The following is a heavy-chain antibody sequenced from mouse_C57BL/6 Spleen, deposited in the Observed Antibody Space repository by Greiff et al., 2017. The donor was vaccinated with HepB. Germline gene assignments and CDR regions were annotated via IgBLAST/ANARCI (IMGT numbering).Heavy chain of an antibody. J-gene: IGHJ2*01. CDR1: GFTFSSYA. D-gene: IGHD3-2*02. CDR3: ARDLDSSIDY. Sequence: EVKLVESGGGLVKPGGSLKLSCAASGFTFSSYAMSWVRQTPEKRLEWVATISDGGSYTYYPDNVKGRFTISRDNAKNNLYLQMSHLKSEDTAMYYCARDLDSSIDYWGQGTTLTVSS. V-gene: IGHV5-4*01. CDR2: ISDGGSYT.